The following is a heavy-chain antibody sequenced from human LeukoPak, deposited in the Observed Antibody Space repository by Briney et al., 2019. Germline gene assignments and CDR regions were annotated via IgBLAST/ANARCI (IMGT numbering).Heavy chain of an antibody. Sequence: PGGSLRLSCAASGFTFSNYWMSWVRQAPGKGLEWVANIKQDGCEKYYVDFVKCRFTISRDNAKNSLYLQMNSLRAEDTAVYYCARDTWYFDLWGRGTLVTVSS. V-gene: IGHV3-7*01. CDR1: GFTFSNYW. J-gene: IGHJ2*01. CDR2: IKQDGCEK. CDR3: ARDTWYFDL.